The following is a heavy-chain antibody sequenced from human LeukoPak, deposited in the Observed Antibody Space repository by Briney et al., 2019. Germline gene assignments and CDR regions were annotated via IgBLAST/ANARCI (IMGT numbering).Heavy chain of an antibody. CDR1: GGSISSSSYY. D-gene: IGHD1-26*01. CDR2: IYYSGST. J-gene: IGHJ5*02. V-gene: IGHV4-39*07. Sequence: TASETLSLTCTVSGGSISSSSYYWGWIRQPPGKGLEWIGSIYYSGSTNHNPSLKSRVTISVDTSKNQLSLKLSSVTAADTAVYYYARGGWGWERSMSSFDPWGQGTLVTVSS. CDR3: ARGGWGWERSMSSFDP.